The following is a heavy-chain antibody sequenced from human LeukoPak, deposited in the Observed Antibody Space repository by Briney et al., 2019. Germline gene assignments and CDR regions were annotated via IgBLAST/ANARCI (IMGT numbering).Heavy chain of an antibody. CDR3: ARDVVVVTAIAAFDI. V-gene: IGHV4-34*01. CDR1: GGSFSGYY. J-gene: IGHJ3*02. CDR2: INHSGST. D-gene: IGHD2-21*02. Sequence: SETLSLTCAVYGGSFSGYYWSWIRQPPGKGLEWIGEINHSGSTNYNPSLKSRVTISVDTSKNQFSLKLSSVTAADTAVYYCARDVVVVTAIAAFDIWGQGTMVTVSS.